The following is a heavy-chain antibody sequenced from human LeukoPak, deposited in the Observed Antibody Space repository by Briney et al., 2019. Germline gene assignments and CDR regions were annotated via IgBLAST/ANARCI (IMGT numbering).Heavy chain of an antibody. CDR1: GFTFSSYA. Sequence: GGSLRLSCAASGFTFSSYAMSWVRQAPGKGLEWVSAISGSGGSTYYADSVKGRFTISRDNSKNTLYLQMNSLRAEDTAVYYCAKDITTLWFGEFSYYYYYGMDVWGQGTTVTVSS. D-gene: IGHD3-10*01. V-gene: IGHV3-23*01. J-gene: IGHJ6*02. CDR2: ISGSGGST. CDR3: AKDITTLWFGEFSYYYYYGMDV.